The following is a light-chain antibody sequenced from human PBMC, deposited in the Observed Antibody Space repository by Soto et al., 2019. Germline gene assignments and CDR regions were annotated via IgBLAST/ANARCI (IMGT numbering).Light chain of an antibody. J-gene: IGLJ3*02. Sequence: QSALTQPPSASGSPGQSVTISCTGTSSDVGGYNYVSWYQQHPGKAPKHMIYEVSKRPSGVPDRFSGSKSGNTASLTVSGLQAEDEAYYYCSSYAGSSNLVFGGGTEVTVL. CDR1: SSDVGGYNY. CDR2: EVS. CDR3: SSYAGSSNLV. V-gene: IGLV2-8*01.